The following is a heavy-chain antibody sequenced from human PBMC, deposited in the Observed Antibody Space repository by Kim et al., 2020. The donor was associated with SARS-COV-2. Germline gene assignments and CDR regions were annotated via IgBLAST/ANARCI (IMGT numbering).Heavy chain of an antibody. V-gene: IGHV4-4*07. CDR3: ARDSEYYVFWSGYHLGVDI. J-gene: IGHJ3*02. CDR1: GGSISSYY. Sequence: SETLSLTCTVSGGSISSYYWSWIRQPAGKGLEWIGRIYTSGSTNYNPSLKSRVTMSVDTSKNQFSLKLSSVTAADTAVYYCARDSEYYVFWSGYHLGVDIWGQGTMVTVSS. CDR2: IYTSGST. D-gene: IGHD3-3*01.